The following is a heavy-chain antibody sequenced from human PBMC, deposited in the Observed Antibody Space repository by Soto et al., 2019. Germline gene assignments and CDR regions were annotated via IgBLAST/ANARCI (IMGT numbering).Heavy chain of an antibody. V-gene: IGHV4-31*03. CDR1: GGSISSGGYY. D-gene: IGHD6-19*01. CDR2: IYYSGST. Sequence: TLSLTCTVSGGSISSGGYYWSWIRQHPGKGLEWIGYIYYSGSTYYNPSLKSRVTISVDTSKNQFSLKLSSVTAADTAVYYCARDHSSGWYPGLFTYYYYGMDVWGQGTTVTVSS. J-gene: IGHJ6*02. CDR3: ARDHSSGWYPGLFTYYYYGMDV.